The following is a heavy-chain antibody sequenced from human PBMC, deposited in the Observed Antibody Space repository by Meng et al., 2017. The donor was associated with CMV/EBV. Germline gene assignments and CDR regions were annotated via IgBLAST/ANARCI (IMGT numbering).Heavy chain of an antibody. J-gene: IGHJ6*02. CDR1: GFTFSSYG. D-gene: IGHD3-10*01. V-gene: IGHV3-30*02. CDR3: AKDSGGEGDMDV. CDR2: IWYDGSNK. Sequence: GGSLRLSCAASGFTFSSYGMHWVRQAPGKGLEWVAVIWYDGSNKYYADSVKGRFTISRDNSKNTLYLQMNSLRADDTALYYCAKDSGGEGDMDVWGQGTTVTVSS.